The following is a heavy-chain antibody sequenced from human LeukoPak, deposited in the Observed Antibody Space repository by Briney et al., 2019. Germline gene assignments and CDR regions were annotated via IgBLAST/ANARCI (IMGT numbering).Heavy chain of an antibody. Sequence: ASVKVSCKASGYTFTGYYMHWVSQAPGQGLEWRGWINPNSGGTNYAQKFQGRVTMTRDTSSSTAYMEQSRLRSDDTAVYYCARVLMVRGVMVLFDYWGQGTLVTVSS. V-gene: IGHV1-2*02. CDR1: GYTFTGYY. J-gene: IGHJ4*02. CDR3: ARVLMVRGVMVLFDY. D-gene: IGHD3-10*01. CDR2: INPNSGGT.